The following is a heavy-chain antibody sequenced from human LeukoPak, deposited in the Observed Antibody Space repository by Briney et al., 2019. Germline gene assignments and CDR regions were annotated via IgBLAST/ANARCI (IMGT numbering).Heavy chain of an antibody. J-gene: IGHJ4*02. CDR2: IYYSGST. D-gene: IGHD6-19*01. CDR1: GGSISSYC. CDR3: ARGDSGWYILDY. Sequence: KPSETLSLTCTVSGGSISSYCWSWIRQPPGKGLEWIGYIYYSGSTNYNPSLKSRVTISVDTSKNQFSLKLSSVTAADTAVYYCARGDSGWYILDYWGQGTLVTVSS. V-gene: IGHV4-59*01.